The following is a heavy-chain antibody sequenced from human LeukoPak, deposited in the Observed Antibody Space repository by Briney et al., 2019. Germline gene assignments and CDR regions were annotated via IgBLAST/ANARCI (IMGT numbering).Heavy chain of an antibody. CDR2: FDPEDGET. CDR3: AIVTSILSDDFDP. CDR1: GYTLTELS. D-gene: IGHD2-15*01. V-gene: IGHV1-24*01. J-gene: IGHJ5*02. Sequence: ASVKVSCKVSGYTLTELSMHWVRQAPGKGLEWKGGFDPEDGETIYAQKFQGRVTMTEDTSTDTAYMELSSLRSEDTAVYYCAIVTSILSDDFDPWGQGTLVTVSS.